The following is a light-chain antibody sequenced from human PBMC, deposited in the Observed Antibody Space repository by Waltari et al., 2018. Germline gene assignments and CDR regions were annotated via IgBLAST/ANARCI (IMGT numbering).Light chain of an antibody. CDR1: QSLSNW. V-gene: IGKV1-5*01. CDR3: QQYNTYSRT. CDR2: GAS. J-gene: IGKJ1*01. Sequence: DIQMTQSPSTLSASIADRVTITCRASQSLSNWLAWYQQKPGKAPKLLIYGASSLESGVPSRFSGSGSGTEFTLTISSLQPDDFATYYCQQYNTYSRTFGQGTTVEVK.